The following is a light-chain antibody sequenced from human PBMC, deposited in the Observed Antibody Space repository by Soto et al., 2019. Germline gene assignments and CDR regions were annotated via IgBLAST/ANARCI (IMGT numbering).Light chain of an antibody. CDR2: DAS. Sequence: DIQMTQSPSSLSASVGDRVTITCQASQDVNHFLNWYQQKPGKSPKLLIYDASNLQTGVPSRSTGSGSGTDFTFTISSLQPEDIATYYCQQYDDLPVTFGPGTKVDIK. CDR1: QDVNHF. CDR3: QQYDDLPVT. V-gene: IGKV1-33*01. J-gene: IGKJ3*01.